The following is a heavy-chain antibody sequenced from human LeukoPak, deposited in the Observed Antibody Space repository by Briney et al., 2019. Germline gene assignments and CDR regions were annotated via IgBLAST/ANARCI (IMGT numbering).Heavy chain of an antibody. CDR3: AKDIVPAAMLDYVDV. J-gene: IGHJ6*03. Sequence: PGGSLRLSCAASGISVSSNYMSWVRQAPGKGLQWVSVIYVDGSTYYADSVKGRITISRDNSRNTLYLQMNSLRAEDTAVYYCAKDIVPAAMLDYVDVWGKGTTVTVSS. CDR1: GISVSSNY. D-gene: IGHD2-2*01. CDR2: IYVDGST. V-gene: IGHV3-66*01.